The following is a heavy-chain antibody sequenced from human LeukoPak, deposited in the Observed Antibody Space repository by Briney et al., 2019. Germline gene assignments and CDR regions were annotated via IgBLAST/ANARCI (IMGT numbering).Heavy chain of an antibody. D-gene: IGHD6-13*01. CDR3: VRGQQFLASVFES. CDR1: GYTFSSHG. Sequence: ASVKVSCKVSGYTFSSHGFNWVRQAPGQGLEWMGWISGYNGNTDYAQKFQGRPTMTTDTSTSTVYMELRSLRPDDTAVYYCVRGQQFLASVFESWGQGTLVTVSS. CDR2: ISGYNGNT. J-gene: IGHJ4*02. V-gene: IGHV1-18*01.